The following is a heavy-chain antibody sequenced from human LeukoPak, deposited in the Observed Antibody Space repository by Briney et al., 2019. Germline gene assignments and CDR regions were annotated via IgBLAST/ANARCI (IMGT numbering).Heavy chain of an antibody. Sequence: PSETLSLTCTVSGGSISRDNWWGWVRQPPGKGLEWIGEIHHSGSTNYNPSLKSRVTISVDKSENQFSLKLTSVTAADTAVYYCARPYYYFIGVWGRGTTVTVSS. J-gene: IGHJ6*03. CDR2: IHHSGST. V-gene: IGHV4-4*02. CDR1: GGSISRDNW. CDR3: ARPYYYFIGV.